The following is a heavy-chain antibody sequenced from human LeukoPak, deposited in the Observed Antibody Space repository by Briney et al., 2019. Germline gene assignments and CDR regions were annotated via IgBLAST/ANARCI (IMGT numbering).Heavy chain of an antibody. CDR3: ARDSGSYYAHPHFDY. CDR2: FDPEDGET. CDR1: GYTLTELS. Sequence: GASVKVSCKVSGYTLTELSMHWVRQAPGKGLEWMGGFDPEDGETIYAQKFQGRVTMTEDTSTDTAYMELSSLRSEDTAVYYCARDSGSYYAHPHFDYWGQGTLVTVSS. V-gene: IGHV1-24*01. J-gene: IGHJ4*02. D-gene: IGHD1-26*01.